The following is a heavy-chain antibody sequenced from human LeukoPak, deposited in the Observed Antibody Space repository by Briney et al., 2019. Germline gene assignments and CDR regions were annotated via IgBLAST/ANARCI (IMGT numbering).Heavy chain of an antibody. Sequence: PSETLSLTCTVSGVSISSGSYNWGWLRPPAGKGLESIVRIYTSGTITYNPSHKSLITMSVDTAKNKFSLKLSSVTAADTAVYYCARDSGTTGEVKFDPWGQGTLVTVSS. CDR3: ARDSGTTGEVKFDP. CDR1: GVSISSGSYN. CDR2: IYTSGTI. D-gene: IGHD3-10*01. V-gene: IGHV4-61*02. J-gene: IGHJ5*02.